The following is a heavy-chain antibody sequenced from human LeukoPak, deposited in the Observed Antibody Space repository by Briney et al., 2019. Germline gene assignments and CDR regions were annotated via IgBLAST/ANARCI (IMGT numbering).Heavy chain of an antibody. Sequence: SQTLSLTCTLSGGSISSGGYYWSWIRQHPGKRLDWIGYIYYSGSTYYNPSLKSRVTTSVDTSKNQFSLKLSSVTAADTAVYYCARRGHQSEVVFDYWGQGILVTVSS. CDR1: GGSISSGGYY. D-gene: IGHD2-15*01. CDR2: IYYSGST. J-gene: IGHJ4*02. V-gene: IGHV4-31*03. CDR3: ARRGHQSEVVFDY.